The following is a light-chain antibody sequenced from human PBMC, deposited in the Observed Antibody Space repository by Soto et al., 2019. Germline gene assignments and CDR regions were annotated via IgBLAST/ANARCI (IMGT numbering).Light chain of an antibody. J-gene: IGKJ1*01. CDR2: GVS. Sequence: EIVLTQSPGSLSLSRGEGGALACRASQSVRSDYFAWYQQKPGQAPRVTIFGVSTRATGIPDRFSGSGSGTDFTLTISRLEPEDFAVYYCQQYGSSPRTFGQGTKVDIK. V-gene: IGKV3-20*01. CDR3: QQYGSSPRT. CDR1: QSVRSDY.